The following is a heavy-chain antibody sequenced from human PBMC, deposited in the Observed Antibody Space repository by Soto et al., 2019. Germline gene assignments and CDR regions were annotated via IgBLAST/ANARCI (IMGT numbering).Heavy chain of an antibody. CDR3: ARDRTTTFYTIAGMDV. D-gene: IGHD3-9*01. CDR1: GYTFTGYY. Sequence: GASVKVSCKASGYTFTGYYMHWVRQAPGQGLEWMGWINPNSGGTNYAQKFQGRVTMTRDTSISTAYMELSRLRSDDTAVYYCARDRTTTFYTIAGMDVWGQGTTVTVSS. V-gene: IGHV1-2*02. CDR2: INPNSGGT. J-gene: IGHJ6*02.